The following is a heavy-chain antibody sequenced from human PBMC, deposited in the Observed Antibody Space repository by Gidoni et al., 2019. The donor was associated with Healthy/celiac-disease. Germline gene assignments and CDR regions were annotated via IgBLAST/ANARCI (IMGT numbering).Heavy chain of an antibody. D-gene: IGHD6-13*01. Sequence: QLQLQESCPGLVKPSETLSLTCTVSGGSISSSSYYWGWLRQPPGTGLEWIGSIYYRGSTYYNPSLKSRVTISVDTSKNQFSLKLSSVTAADTAVYYCARQQLVEYYFDYWGQGTLVTVSS. CDR3: ARQQLVEYYFDY. V-gene: IGHV4-39*01. CDR1: GGSISSSSYY. CDR2: IYYRGST. J-gene: IGHJ4*02.